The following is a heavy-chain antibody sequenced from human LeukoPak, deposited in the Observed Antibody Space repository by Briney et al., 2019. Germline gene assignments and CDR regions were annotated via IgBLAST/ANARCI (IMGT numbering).Heavy chain of an antibody. CDR2: ISGSGDTT. D-gene: IGHD6-19*01. CDR1: GFTLTRNH. V-gene: IGHV3-23*01. J-gene: IGHJ4*02. CDR3: ARRSGVAVAGAFDY. Sequence: GGSLRLSCAASGFTLTRNHMNWVRQAPGKGLEWVSGISGSGDTTYYADSVKGRFTISRDNSKNTLHLQMNSLRAEDTAVYFCARRSGVAVAGAFDYWGQGTLVTVSS.